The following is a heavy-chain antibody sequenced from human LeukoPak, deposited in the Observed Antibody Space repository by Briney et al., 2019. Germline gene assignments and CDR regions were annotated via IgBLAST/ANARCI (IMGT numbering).Heavy chain of an antibody. V-gene: IGHV3-23*01. J-gene: IGHJ4*02. CDR3: AKQLGYCSDGSCYFPY. CDR1: GFTFSSSA. D-gene: IGHD2-15*01. CDR2: ISNNGGYT. Sequence: GGSLRLSCAASGFTFSSSAMSWVRQAPGKGLEWVSAISNNGGYTYYADSVQGRFTIFRDNSKSTLCLQMNSLRAEDTAVYYCAKQLGYCSDGSCYFPYWGQGTLVTVSS.